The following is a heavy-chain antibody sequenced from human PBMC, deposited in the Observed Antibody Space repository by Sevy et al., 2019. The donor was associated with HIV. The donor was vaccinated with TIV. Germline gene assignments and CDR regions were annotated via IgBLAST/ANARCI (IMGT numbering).Heavy chain of an antibody. CDR3: TRNRGYHTFDH. CDR1: GFTLSIFD. V-gene: IGHV3-48*02. D-gene: IGHD5-12*01. CDR2: IRGSSGSY. J-gene: IGHJ4*02. Sequence: GGSLRLSCAASGFTLSIFDLDWVRQAPGKGLEWVSYIRGSSGSYMPYNAESVKARFTSSRENAKNSLYLQMNSLRDEDTAVYYCTRNRGYHTFDHWGQGTLVTVSS.